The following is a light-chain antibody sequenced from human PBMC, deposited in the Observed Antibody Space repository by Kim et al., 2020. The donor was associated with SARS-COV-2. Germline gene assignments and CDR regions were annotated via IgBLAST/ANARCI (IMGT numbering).Light chain of an antibody. V-gene: IGKV3-15*01. Sequence: SPGERAALSCRARQMVRDYIAWYEQRPGQAPRLLLQCASASATGVPGRFSGSGSGTEFPRTISSLQSEDFAVYYCQHYNDWSSLTVGGGTKVDIK. CDR1: QMVRDY. CDR2: CAS. CDR3: QHYNDWSSLT. J-gene: IGKJ4*01.